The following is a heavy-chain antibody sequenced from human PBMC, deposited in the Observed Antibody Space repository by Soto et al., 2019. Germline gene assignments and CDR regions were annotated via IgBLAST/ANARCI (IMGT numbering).Heavy chain of an antibody. CDR2: IYHGGST. D-gene: IGHD3-22*01. CDR3: ARDNYDSSGYYLLY. CDR1: GGSISSGGYS. J-gene: IGHJ4*02. Sequence: QLQLQESGSGLVKPSQTLSLTCAVSGGSISSGGYSWSWIRQPPGKGLEWFGYIYHGGSTYYNQSLESRVTISVDRFKNQFSLKLTSVTAADTAMYYCARDNYDSSGYYLLYWGQGALVTVSS. V-gene: IGHV4-30-2*01.